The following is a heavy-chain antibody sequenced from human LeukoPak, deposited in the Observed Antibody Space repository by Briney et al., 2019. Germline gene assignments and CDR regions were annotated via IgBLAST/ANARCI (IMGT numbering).Heavy chain of an antibody. J-gene: IGHJ4*02. D-gene: IGHD3-9*01. CDR3: ARHKYDILTGYYFDY. CDR1: GYSFTSYW. CDR2: IDPSDSYT. V-gene: IGHV5-10-1*01. Sequence: GESLKISCKGSGYSFTSYWISWVRQMPGKGLEWMGRIDPSDSYTNYSPSFQGHVTISADKSISTAYLQWSNLKASDTAMYYCARHKYDILTGYYFDYWGQGTLVTVSS.